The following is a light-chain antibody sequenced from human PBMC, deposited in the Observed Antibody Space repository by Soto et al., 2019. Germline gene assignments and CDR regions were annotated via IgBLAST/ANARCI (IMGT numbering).Light chain of an antibody. CDR3: QQYNSYS. J-gene: IGKJ1*01. CDR1: QGIDRW. V-gene: IGKV1-5*03. Sequence: DIQMTQSPSSLSASVGDRVTITCRASQGIDRWLAWYQQKPGRAPKLLIYKSSILESGVPSRFSGSGSGTEFTLTNSSLQPDDFATYYCQQYNSYSFGQGTKVDI. CDR2: KSS.